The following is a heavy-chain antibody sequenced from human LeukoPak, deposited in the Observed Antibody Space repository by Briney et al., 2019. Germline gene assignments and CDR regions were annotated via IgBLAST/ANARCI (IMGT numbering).Heavy chain of an antibody. CDR2: ISYSGST. D-gene: IGHD3-3*01. CDR1: GGSISTYY. Sequence: PSETLSLTCTVSGGSISTYYWCWIRQSPGKGLEWIGYISYSGSTNYNPSLKSRVTIPVDRPKNQFSLKLSSVTAADTAVYYCVRGGRVVKSLFGMDVWGQGTTVTVSS. J-gene: IGHJ6*02. V-gene: IGHV4-59*01. CDR3: VRGGRVVKSLFGMDV.